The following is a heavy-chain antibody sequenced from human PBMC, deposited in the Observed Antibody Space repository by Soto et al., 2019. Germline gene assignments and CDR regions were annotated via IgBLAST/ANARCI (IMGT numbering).Heavy chain of an antibody. Sequence: ASVKVSCKASGGTFTTAAISWVRQAPGQGLEWMGWINPNSGGTNYAQKLQGRVTMTTDASTSTAYMELRSLRSDDTAVYYCASIAVAGTSWFDPWGQGTLVTVSS. J-gene: IGHJ5*02. D-gene: IGHD6-19*01. CDR2: INPNSGGT. CDR1: GGTFTTAA. V-gene: IGHV1-18*01. CDR3: ASIAVAGTSWFDP.